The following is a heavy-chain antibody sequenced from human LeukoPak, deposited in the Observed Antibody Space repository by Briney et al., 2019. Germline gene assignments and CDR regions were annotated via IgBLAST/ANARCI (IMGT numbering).Heavy chain of an antibody. J-gene: IGHJ6*02. CDR3: ARAAGIATAQTPYGMDV. CDR2: IIPILGIA. Sequence: ASVKVSCKASGGTFSSYTISRVRQAPGQGLEWMGRIIPILGIANYAQKFQGRVTITADKSTSTAYMELSSLRSEDTAVYYCARAAGIATAQTPYGMDVWGQGTTVTVSS. CDR1: GGTFSSYT. D-gene: IGHD1-26*01. V-gene: IGHV1-69*02.